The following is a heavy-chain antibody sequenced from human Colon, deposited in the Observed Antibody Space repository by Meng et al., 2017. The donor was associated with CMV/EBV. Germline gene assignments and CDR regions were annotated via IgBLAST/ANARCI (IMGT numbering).Heavy chain of an antibody. CDR3: ARDAVVGPTSRSGIGYFDQ. D-gene: IGHD1-26*01. CDR2: ISFDASNK. Sequence: GESLKISCAASGFSISPYAMQWVRQAPGKGLEWVAVISFDASNKIYADSVKGRFAISRDNSKDTLYLEMNSLRTEDTAVYYCARDAVVGPTSRSGIGYFDQWGQGTLVTVSS. J-gene: IGHJ4*02. V-gene: IGHV3-30*01. CDR1: GFSISPYA.